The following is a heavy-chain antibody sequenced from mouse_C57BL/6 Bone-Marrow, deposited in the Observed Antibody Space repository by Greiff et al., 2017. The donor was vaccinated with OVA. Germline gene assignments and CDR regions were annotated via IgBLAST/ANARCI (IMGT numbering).Heavy chain of an antibody. CDR2: INPSTGGT. CDR3: ARKTTVVVGDY. Sequence: VQLQQSGPELVKPGASVKISCKASGYSFTGFYMNWVKQSPEKSLEWIGEINPSTGGTTYNQKFKAKATLTVDKSSSTAYMQLKSLTSEDSAVYDCARKTTVVVGDYWGQGTTLTVSS. J-gene: IGHJ2*01. CDR1: GYSFTGFY. D-gene: IGHD1-1*01. V-gene: IGHV1-42*01.